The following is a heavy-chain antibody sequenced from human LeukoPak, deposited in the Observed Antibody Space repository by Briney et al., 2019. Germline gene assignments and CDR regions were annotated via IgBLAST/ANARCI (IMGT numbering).Heavy chain of an antibody. CDR2: IYSGGST. J-gene: IGHJ4*02. V-gene: IGHV3-53*01. CDR1: GFTVSSSD. Sequence: GGSLRLSCAASGFTVSSSDISWVRQAPGKGLEWVSVIYSGGSTKYADSVKARFTISRDNSKNTVYLQMNSLRAEDTAVYYCARATLDNWGQGTLVTVSS. CDR3: ARATLDN.